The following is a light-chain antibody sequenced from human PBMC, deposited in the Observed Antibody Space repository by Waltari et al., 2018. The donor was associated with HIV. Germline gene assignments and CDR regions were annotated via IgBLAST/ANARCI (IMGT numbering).Light chain of an antibody. CDR2: KDT. Sequence: SRDLTHPPSVSVSPGQTPRLTSSGDASSTPYSYWYQQKAGQAPVLVIFKDTERPSGIPERFSASSSGTTVTLTITSVEAEDEAEYFCQSSDTTASHELFGGGTKRTVL. V-gene: IGLV3-25*03. J-gene: IGLJ2*01. CDR1: ASSTPY. CDR3: QSSDTTASHEL.